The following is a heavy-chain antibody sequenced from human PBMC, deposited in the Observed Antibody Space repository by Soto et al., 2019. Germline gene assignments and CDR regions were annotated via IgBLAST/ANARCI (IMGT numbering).Heavy chain of an antibody. CDR3: TAAGVRGVVMSGMDV. CDR1: GFIFSKAW. D-gene: IGHD3-10*01. J-gene: IGHJ6*02. Sequence: DVQLVESGGGLVKPGGSLRLSCSNSGFIFSKAWMRWVRQAPGKGLERVGRIRSNADGGTVDYAAPVKRRFIISRDDSTNTLYLQMSSLDREDSGVYYCTAAGVRGVVMSGMDVWGQGTAVTVSS. CDR2: IRSNADGGTV. V-gene: IGHV3-15*01.